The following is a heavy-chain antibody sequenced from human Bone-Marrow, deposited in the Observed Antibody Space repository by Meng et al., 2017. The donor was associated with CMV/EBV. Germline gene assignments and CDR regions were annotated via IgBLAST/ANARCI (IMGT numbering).Heavy chain of an antibody. J-gene: IGHJ6*02. Sequence: GGSLRLSCAASGFTFSSYAMSWVRQAPGKGLEWVSAISGSGGSTYYADSVKGRFTISRDNSTNTLYLQMNSLRAEDTAVYYCAKMMGVVPHYYYGMDVWGQGTTVPVSS. CDR1: GFTFSSYA. CDR2: ISGSGGST. CDR3: AKMMGVVPHYYYGMDV. D-gene: IGHD2-2*01. V-gene: IGHV3-23*01.